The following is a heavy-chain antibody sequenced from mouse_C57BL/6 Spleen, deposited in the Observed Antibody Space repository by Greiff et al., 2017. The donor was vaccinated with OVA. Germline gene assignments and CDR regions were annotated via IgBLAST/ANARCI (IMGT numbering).Heavy chain of an antibody. Sequence: VQVVESGAELARPGASVKLSCKASGYTFTSYGISWVKQRTGQGLEWIGEIYPRSGNTYYNEKFKGKATLTADKSSSTAYMELRSLTSEDSAVYFCARSPESSYYAMDYWGQGTSVTVSS. V-gene: IGHV1-81*01. CDR2: IYPRSGNT. D-gene: IGHD1-1*01. J-gene: IGHJ4*01. CDR1: GYTFTSYG. CDR3: ARSPESSYYAMDY.